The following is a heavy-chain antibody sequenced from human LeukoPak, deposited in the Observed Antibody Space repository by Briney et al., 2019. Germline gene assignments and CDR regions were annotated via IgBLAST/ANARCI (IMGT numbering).Heavy chain of an antibody. V-gene: IGHV3-48*04. Sequence: GGSLRLSCAASGFTFSSYSMNWVRQAPGKGLEWVSYISSSSSTIYYADSVKGRFTISRENAKNSLFLQMNSLRAEDTAVYYCARDFSSYLDYWGQGTLVTVSS. CDR1: GFTFSSYS. CDR2: ISSSSSTI. D-gene: IGHD6-13*01. J-gene: IGHJ4*02. CDR3: ARDFSSYLDY.